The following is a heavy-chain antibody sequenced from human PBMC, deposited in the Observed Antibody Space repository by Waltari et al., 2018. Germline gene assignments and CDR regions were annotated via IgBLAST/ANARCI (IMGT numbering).Heavy chain of an antibody. CDR2: IYHSGST. D-gene: IGHD5-12*01. J-gene: IGHJ4*02. Sequence: QVQLQESGPGLVKPSETLSLTCAVSGYSISSGYYWGWIRQPPGKGLEWIGSIYHSGSTYYNPALNSRGTISVDTAKNQFSLKLSSVTAADTAVYYCARGGVRLPFDYWGQGTLVTVSS. V-gene: IGHV4-38-2*01. CDR1: GYSISSGYY. CDR3: ARGGVRLPFDY.